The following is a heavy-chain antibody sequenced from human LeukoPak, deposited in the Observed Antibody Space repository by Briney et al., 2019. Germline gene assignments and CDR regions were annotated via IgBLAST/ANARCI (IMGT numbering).Heavy chain of an antibody. D-gene: IGHD3-22*01. J-gene: IGHJ4*02. CDR1: GFTFSNYG. V-gene: IGHV3-30*18. CDR3: AKSLMIVVLNSFDY. CDR2: ISYDGSNK. Sequence: PGRSLRLSCAASGFTFSNYGMHWVRQAPGKGLEWVALISYDGSNKYYADSVKGRFTISRDNSKNTLYLQMNSLRAEDTAVYSCAKSLMIVVLNSFDYWGQGTLVTVSS.